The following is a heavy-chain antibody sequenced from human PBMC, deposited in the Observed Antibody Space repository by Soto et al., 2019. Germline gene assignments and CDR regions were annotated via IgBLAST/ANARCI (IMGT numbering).Heavy chain of an antibody. J-gene: IGHJ6*02. CDR1: GDMFRNSA. CDR2: IIPLFRKT. V-gene: IGHV1-69*01. Sequence: QVQLVQSGAEVKRPGSSVKVSCKASGDMFRNSAFTWVRQAPGQGLAWMGVIIPLFRKTDVAQKFQGRVNLTADESTRSRDMEVSSLTSEDTAGYFCARARLSNGDPNIYFFYGLDVWGQGTTITVSS. D-gene: IGHD3-10*01. CDR3: ARARLSNGDPNIYFFYGLDV.